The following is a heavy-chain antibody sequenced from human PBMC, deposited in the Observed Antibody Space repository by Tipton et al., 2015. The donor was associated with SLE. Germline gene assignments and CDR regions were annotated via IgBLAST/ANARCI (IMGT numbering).Heavy chain of an antibody. CDR2: IYPGDSDT. Sequence: QSGPEVKKPGESLKISCKGSGFTSTSYWIGWVRQLPGKGLEWMGIIYPGDSDTRYSLSFQGQVTISADKSITTAYLQWSSLKASDTAMYYCAKGKSGSYRDVFNIWGQGTMVTVSS. CDR3: AKGKSGSYRDVFNI. CDR1: GFTSTSYW. V-gene: IGHV5-51*03. J-gene: IGHJ3*02. D-gene: IGHD3-10*01.